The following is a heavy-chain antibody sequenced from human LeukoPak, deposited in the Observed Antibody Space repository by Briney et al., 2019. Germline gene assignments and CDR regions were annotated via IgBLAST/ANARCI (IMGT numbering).Heavy chain of an antibody. D-gene: IGHD5-12*01. CDR3: ARERKYGGYMNDY. CDR1: GYTFTGYY. J-gene: IGHJ4*02. V-gene: IGHV1-2*02. Sequence: ASVKVSCKASGYTFTGYYMHWVRQAPGQGLEWMGWINPNSGGTNYAQKFQGRVTMTRDTSISTAYMELSRLRSDDTAAYYCARERKYGGYMNDYWGQGTLVTVSS. CDR2: INPNSGGT.